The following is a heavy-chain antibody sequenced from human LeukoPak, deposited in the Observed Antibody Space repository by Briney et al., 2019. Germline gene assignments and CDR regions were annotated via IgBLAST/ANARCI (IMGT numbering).Heavy chain of an antibody. D-gene: IGHD2-21*01. V-gene: IGHV3-23*01. CDR2: ISTSGGRT. Sequence: GGSLRLSCAASGFTFTSYDMSWVRQAPGKGLEWVSTISTSGGRTYYADSVKGRFTISRDNSKNTVYLQMNSLRAGDTAVYYCAKVQHADFNMNFDSWGQGTLVTVSS. J-gene: IGHJ4*02. CDR3: AKVQHADFNMNFDS. CDR1: GFTFTSYD.